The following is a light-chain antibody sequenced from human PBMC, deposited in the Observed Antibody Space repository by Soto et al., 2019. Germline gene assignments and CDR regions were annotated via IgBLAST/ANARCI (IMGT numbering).Light chain of an antibody. V-gene: IGLV4-69*01. CDR3: QSWGTGSWI. CDR2: VNGDGSH. Sequence: QLVLTQSPSVSASLGAAVKISCTLNSGHTSYSIAWHQKQPDKGPRCLMRVNGDGSHTMVDGIPDRFSSSGSGPERFLTISSLQSEDEGHYYCQSWGTGSWIFGGGTKVTVL. J-gene: IGLJ3*02. CDR1: SGHTSYS.